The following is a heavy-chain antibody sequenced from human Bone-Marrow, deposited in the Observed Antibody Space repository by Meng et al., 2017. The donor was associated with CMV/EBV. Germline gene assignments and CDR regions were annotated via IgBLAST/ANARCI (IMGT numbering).Heavy chain of an antibody. Sequence: AVNVSCKASVATFSSYAIRWVRQAPGQGLEWMGGIIPILGIANYAQKFQGRVTITADKSTSTAYMELSSLRSEDTAVYYCARGCGICSGGSCYPRDYYYYGMDVWGQGTTVTVSS. V-gene: IGHV1-69*10. D-gene: IGHD2-15*01. J-gene: IGHJ6*02. CDR2: IIPILGIA. CDR3: ARGCGICSGGSCYPRDYYYYGMDV. CDR1: VATFSSYA.